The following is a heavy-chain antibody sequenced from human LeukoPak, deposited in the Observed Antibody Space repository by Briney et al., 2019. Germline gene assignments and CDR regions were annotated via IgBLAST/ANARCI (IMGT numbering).Heavy chain of an antibody. V-gene: IGHV1-18*01. D-gene: IGHD4-17*01. CDR3: ARDRVGGDLTGESLY. CDR2: ISPYNGNT. CDR1: GYPFDNFG. Sequence: AAVKVSCKASGYPFDNFGLTWVRQAPGQGLEWMGWISPYNGNTHYAQKFRGRLTLTTETSTSTAYLGLRSLKSDDTAVYYCARDRVGGDLTGESLYWGQGTLVTVSS. J-gene: IGHJ4*01.